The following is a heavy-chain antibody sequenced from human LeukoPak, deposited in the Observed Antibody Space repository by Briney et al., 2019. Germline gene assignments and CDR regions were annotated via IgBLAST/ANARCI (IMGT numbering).Heavy chain of an antibody. CDR3: TTFETYWFDY. J-gene: IGHJ4*02. CDR1: GFTFSNAW. D-gene: IGHD2-15*01. CDR2: IKSKTDGGTT. Sequence: GGYLRLSCAASGFTFSNAWMSWVRQAPGKGLEWVGRIKSKTDGGTTDYAAPVKGRYTISRDDSKNTLYLQMNSLTTEDTAVYYCTTFETYWFDYWGQGTLVTVSS. V-gene: IGHV3-15*01.